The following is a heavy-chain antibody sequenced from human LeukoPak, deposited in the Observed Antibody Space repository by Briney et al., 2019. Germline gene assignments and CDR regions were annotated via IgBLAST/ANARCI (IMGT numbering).Heavy chain of an antibody. Sequence: ASVKVSCRASGYTFTGYYMHWVRQAPGQGLEWMGWINPNSGGTNYAQKFQGRVTMTRDTSISTAYMELSRLSSEDTAMYYCARGGVGGTTLFYYFDYWGQGTLVTVSS. J-gene: IGHJ4*02. CDR2: INPNSGGT. D-gene: IGHD4-11*01. CDR1: GYTFTGYY. V-gene: IGHV1-2*02. CDR3: ARGGVGGTTLFYYFDY.